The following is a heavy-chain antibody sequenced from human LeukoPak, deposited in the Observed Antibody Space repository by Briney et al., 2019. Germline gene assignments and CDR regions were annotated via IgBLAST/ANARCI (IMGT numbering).Heavy chain of an antibody. CDR2: ISDSRRTI. J-gene: IGHJ4*02. D-gene: IGHD3-9*01. CDR3: VSDRYTGSFDY. Sequence: GGSLRLSCAASGFTFSSYSMNWGRQAPGKGLEWVSFISDSRRTIYYADSVKGRFTISRDNAQNSLFLQMSSLRDEDTAIYYCVSDRYTGSFDYWGQGTPVTVSS. CDR1: GFTFSSYS. V-gene: IGHV3-48*02.